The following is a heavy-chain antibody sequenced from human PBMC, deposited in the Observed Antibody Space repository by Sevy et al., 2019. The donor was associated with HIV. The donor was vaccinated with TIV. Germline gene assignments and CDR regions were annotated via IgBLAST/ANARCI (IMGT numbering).Heavy chain of an antibody. V-gene: IGHV3-33*01. CDR1: GFTFSSYG. Sequence: GGSLRLSCAASGFTFSSYGMHWVRQAPGKGLEWVAVIWYDGSNKYYADSVKGRFTFSRDNSRNTLYLQMHSLRAEDTAVYYCASGPFAYDILTGHADAFDIWGQGTMVTVSS. J-gene: IGHJ3*02. CDR2: IWYDGSNK. D-gene: IGHD3-9*01. CDR3: ASGPFAYDILTGHADAFDI.